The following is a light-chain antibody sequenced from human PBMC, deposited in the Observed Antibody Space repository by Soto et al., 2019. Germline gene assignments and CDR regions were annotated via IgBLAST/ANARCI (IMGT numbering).Light chain of an antibody. J-gene: IGKJ4*01. V-gene: IGKV3-11*01. Sequence: EIVLTQSPATLSLSPGERATLSCRASQSVSSYLVWYQQKPGQAPRLLIYDASNRATGIPARFSSLEPEDFAVYYCQHRSSWPLTFGGGTKVDI. CDR2: DAS. CDR1: QSVSSY. CDR3: QHRSSWPLT.